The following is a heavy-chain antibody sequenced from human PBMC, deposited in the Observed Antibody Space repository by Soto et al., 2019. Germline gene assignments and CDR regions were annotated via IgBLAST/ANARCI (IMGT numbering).Heavy chain of an antibody. CDR1: GFTFSDYY. CDR3: ARENYGSGSYYYYYGMDV. Sequence: GGSLRLSCAASGFTFSDYYMSWIRQAPGKGLEWVSYISSSGSTIYYADSVKGRFTISRDNAKNSLYLQMNSLRAEDTAVYYCARENYGSGSYYYYYGMDVWGQGTTVTVSS. D-gene: IGHD3-10*01. J-gene: IGHJ6*02. V-gene: IGHV3-11*01. CDR2: ISSSGSTI.